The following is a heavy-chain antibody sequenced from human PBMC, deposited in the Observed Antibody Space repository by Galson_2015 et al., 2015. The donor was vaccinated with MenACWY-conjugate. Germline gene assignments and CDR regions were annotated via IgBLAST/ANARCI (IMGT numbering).Heavy chain of an antibody. CDR2: ISGSGGST. D-gene: IGHD3-22*01. V-gene: IGHV3-23*01. CDR1: GFTFSSYA. J-gene: IGHJ4*02. CDR3: ANDRGYYDSSGYRVYFDY. Sequence: SLRLSCAASGFTFSSYAMSWVRQAPGKGLEWVSAISGSGGSTYYADSVKGRFTISRDNSKNTLYLQMNSLRAEDTAVYYCANDRGYYDSSGYRVYFDYWGQGTLVTVSS.